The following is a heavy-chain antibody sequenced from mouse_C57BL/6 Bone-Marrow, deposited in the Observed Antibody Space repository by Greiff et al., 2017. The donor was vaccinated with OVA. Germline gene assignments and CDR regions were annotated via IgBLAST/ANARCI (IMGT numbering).Heavy chain of an antibody. CDR1: GFNIKDDY. J-gene: IGHJ2*01. V-gene: IGHV14-4*01. D-gene: IGHD3-2*02. Sequence: VQLQQSGAELVRLGASVKLSCTASGFNIKDDYMHWVKQRPEQGLEWIGWIDPENGDTEYASKFQGKATITADTSSNTAYLQLSSLTSEDTAVYYCTTGGSGYGYFDYWGQGTTLTVSS. CDR2: IDPENGDT. CDR3: TTGGSGYGYFDY.